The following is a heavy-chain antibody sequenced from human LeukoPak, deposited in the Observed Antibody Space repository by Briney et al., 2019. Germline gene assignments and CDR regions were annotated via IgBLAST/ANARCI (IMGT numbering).Heavy chain of an antibody. D-gene: IGHD3-10*01. CDR1: GFTFDDYA. J-gene: IGHJ3*02. CDR3: AKDSARFGELATDAFDI. V-gene: IGHV3-9*01. Sequence: GRSLRLSCAASGFTFDDYAMHWVRQAPGKGLEWVSGISWNSGSIGYVDSVKGRFTISRDNAKNSLYLQMNSLRAEDTALYYCAKDSARFGELATDAFDIWGQGTMVTVSS. CDR2: ISWNSGSI.